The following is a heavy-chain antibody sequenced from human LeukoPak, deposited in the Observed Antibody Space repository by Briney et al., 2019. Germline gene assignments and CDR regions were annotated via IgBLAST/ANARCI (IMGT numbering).Heavy chain of an antibody. J-gene: IGHJ3*02. CDR1: GGSISSGSYS. CDR2: ISYSGAT. V-gene: IGHV4-61*01. CDR3: AAGGYYGSGAFHI. Sequence: PSQTLSLTCAVSGGSISSGSYSWSWIRQPPGKGLEWIGYISYSGATSYNPSLKSRVTISEDTSKNQFYLRLTSMTAADTAIYYCAAGGYYGSGAFHIWGLGTMVTVSS. D-gene: IGHD3-10*01.